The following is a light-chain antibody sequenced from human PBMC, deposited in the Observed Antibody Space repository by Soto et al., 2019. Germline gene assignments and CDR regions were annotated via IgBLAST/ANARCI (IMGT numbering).Light chain of an antibody. J-gene: IGLJ1*01. CDR3: SSYAGSNNLV. Sequence: QSVLTQPPSASGSPRQSVTISCTGTSSDVGGYNYVSWYQHHPGKAPKLMIYEVNKRPSEVPDRFSASKSGNTASLTVSGLQAEDEADYYCSSYAGSNNLVFGTGTKVTVL. CDR1: SSDVGGYNY. CDR2: EVN. V-gene: IGLV2-8*01.